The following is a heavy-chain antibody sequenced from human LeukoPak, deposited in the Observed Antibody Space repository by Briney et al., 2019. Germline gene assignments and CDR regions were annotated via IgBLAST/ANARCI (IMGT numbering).Heavy chain of an antibody. J-gene: IGHJ4*02. Sequence: PGGSLRLSCAASGFTFSSYGMHWVRQAPGKGLEWIGEINHSGSTNYNPSLKSRVTISVNTSKKQFSLNLNSGNAADPAVYYCARGPPPYSSGRVFGYWGQGTLVTVSS. D-gene: IGHD6-19*01. CDR2: INHSGST. V-gene: IGHV4-34*01. CDR1: GFTFSSYG. CDR3: ARGPPPYSSGRVFGY.